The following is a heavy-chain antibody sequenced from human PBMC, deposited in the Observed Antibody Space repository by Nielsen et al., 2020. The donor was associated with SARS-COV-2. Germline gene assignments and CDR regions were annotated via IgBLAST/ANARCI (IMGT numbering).Heavy chain of an antibody. J-gene: IGHJ3*01. CDR1: GGSISSGGYY. CDR3: ARAGYSTNWRFPFDA. V-gene: IGHV4-31*03. Sequence: SETLSLTCTVSGGSISSGGYYWSWIRQHPGKGLEWIGYIYYSGSTYYNPSLKSRVTISVDTSKNQFSLKLSSVTAADTAVYYCARAGYSTNWRFPFDAWGQGAMVTVSS. D-gene: IGHD2-2*01. CDR2: IYYSGST.